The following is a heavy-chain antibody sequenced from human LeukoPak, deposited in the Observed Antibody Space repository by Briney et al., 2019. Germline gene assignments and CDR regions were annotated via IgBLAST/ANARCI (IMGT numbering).Heavy chain of an antibody. CDR3: ARDTGCAGGTCFSFYDY. J-gene: IGHJ4*02. D-gene: IGHD2-15*01. V-gene: IGHV3-7*01. CDR1: GFTFSIYW. CDR2: IKQDGSQK. Sequence: PGGSLRLSCAASGFTFSIYWMTWVRQAPGKGLEWVANIKQDGSQKYYVDSVKGRSTISRDNAKNSLYLQMDSLRAEDTAVCYCARDTGCAGGTCFSFYDYWGQGTLVTVSS.